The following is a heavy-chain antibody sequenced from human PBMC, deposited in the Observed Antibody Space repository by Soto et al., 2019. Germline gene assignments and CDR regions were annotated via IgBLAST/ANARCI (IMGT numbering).Heavy chain of an antibody. J-gene: IGHJ4*02. D-gene: IGHD1-20*01. CDR3: ARARYIWNY. CDR1: GGSLATYC. V-gene: IGHV4-59*01. CDR2: IYSSXRT. Sequence: PSETLSPTCTVSGGSLATYCWTWVRQPPGKGLEWIGYIYSSXRTNYNPSRKRRVTMAVDRAKNQSPLKLTSVTAADTAVYYCARARYIWNYWGQGARSTVSP.